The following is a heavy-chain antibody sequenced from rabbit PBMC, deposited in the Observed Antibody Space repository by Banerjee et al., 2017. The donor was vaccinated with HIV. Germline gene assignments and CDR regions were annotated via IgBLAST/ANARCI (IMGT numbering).Heavy chain of an antibody. V-gene: IGHV1S40*01. CDR1: GFSFRSSYD. CDR2: IVTGSGNT. J-gene: IGHJ4*01. D-gene: IGHD4-2*01. CDR3: ARENAGVGIYNL. Sequence: QSLEESGGDLVKPGASLTLTCTASGFSFRSSYDMCWVRQAPGKGLEWIGCIVTGSGNTYYASWAKGRFTISKTSSTTVTLQMTSLTAADTATYFCARENAGVGIYNLWGQGTLVTVS.